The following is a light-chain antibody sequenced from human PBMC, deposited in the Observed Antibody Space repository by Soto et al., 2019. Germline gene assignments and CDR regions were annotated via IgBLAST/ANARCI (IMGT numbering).Light chain of an antibody. CDR1: QSVSSSY. CDR3: QQYDSSPLT. Sequence: EIVLTQSPGTLSLSPGERATLSCRASQSVSSSYLAWYQQKPGPAPRLLFYGASSRATGIPDRFSGSGSGTDFTLTISRLEPEDFAVYYCQQYDSSPLTFGGGTKVEIK. CDR2: GAS. V-gene: IGKV3-20*01. J-gene: IGKJ4*01.